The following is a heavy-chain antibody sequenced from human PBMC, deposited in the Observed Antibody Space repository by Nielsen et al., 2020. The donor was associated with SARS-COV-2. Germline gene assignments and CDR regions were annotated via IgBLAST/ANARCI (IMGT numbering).Heavy chain of an antibody. CDR1: GFTFSSFA. J-gene: IGHJ4*02. CDR3: AKDMNPASMITFGGDIVIGHTFDY. D-gene: IGHD3-16*02. CDR2: VSGSGTSR. Sequence: GESLKISCAASGFTFSSFAMTWVRLAPGKGLEWVSTVSGSGTSRYYADSVKGRFTISRDNSKNTIYLQMNSLRVEDAALYYCAKDMNPASMITFGGDIVIGHTFDYWGQGTLVAVSS. V-gene: IGHV3-23*01.